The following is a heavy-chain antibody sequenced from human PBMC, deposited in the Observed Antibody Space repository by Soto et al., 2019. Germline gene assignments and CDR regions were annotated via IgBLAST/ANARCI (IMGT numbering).Heavy chain of an antibody. CDR2: ISSGSRTI. CDR1: GFTFSSYE. V-gene: IGHV3-48*03. Sequence: GSLRLFCAASGFTFSSYEMNWVRQAPGKGLEWVSYISSGSRTIYYADSVKGRFIISRDNAKNSLYLQMNSLRAEDTAVYYCARDRGYSAYGAGNDALDIWGQGTMVTVSS. J-gene: IGHJ3*02. CDR3: ARDRGYSAYGAGNDALDI. D-gene: IGHD5-12*01.